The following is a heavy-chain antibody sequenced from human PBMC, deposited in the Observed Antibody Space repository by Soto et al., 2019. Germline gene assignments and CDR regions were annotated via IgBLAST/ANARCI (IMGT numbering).Heavy chain of an antibody. J-gene: IGHJ6*02. V-gene: IGHV3-33*01. CDR2: IRYDGTNK. CDR1: GFTFSNYG. Sequence: GGSLRLSCAASGFTFSNYGMHWVRQAPGKGLEWVAVIRYDGTNKNYADSVKGRFTISRDNSKNTLFLQMDSLRAEDTAVYYCARDSYGMDVWGRGTTVTVPS. CDR3: ARDSYGMDV.